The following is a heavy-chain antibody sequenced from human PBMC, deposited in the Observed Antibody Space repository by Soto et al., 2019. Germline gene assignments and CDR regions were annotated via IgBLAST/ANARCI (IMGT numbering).Heavy chain of an antibody. CDR3: ARDCKGAAGFDP. Sequence: QVQLVQSGAEVKKPGASVKVSCKASGYTFSTYGFSWVRQAPGQGLEWMGWIGADNGDTNYAQNFQGRVTMTTDTSPTTSYMALRPLTSDDTAVYFCARDCKGAAGFDPWGQGTLVTVSS. V-gene: IGHV1-18*01. J-gene: IGHJ5*02. CDR1: GYTFSTYG. D-gene: IGHD6-25*01. CDR2: IGADNGDT.